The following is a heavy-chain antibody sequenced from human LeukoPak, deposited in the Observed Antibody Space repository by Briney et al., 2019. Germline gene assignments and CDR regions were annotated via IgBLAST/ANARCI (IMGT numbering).Heavy chain of an antibody. CDR1: GFNFGIYS. CDR2: VSAGSTGI. D-gene: IGHD3-16*01. CDR3: VREKGGFGFVL. J-gene: IGHJ4*02. Sequence: GGSLRLSCAGSGFNFGIYSMDWVRQAPGKGLEWVAYVSAGSTGIFYAASVKGRFSISRDNAQKSLYLQMNSLRAEDTAIYYCVREKGGFGFVLWGRGTLVTVSS. V-gene: IGHV3-48*04.